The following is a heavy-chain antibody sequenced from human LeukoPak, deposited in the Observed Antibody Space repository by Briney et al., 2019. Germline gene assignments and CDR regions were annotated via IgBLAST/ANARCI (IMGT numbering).Heavy chain of an antibody. CDR3: ASAIVPYYYYGMDV. CDR2: INPSGGST. Sequence: GASVKVSCKASGYTFTSYYMHWVRQAPGQGLEWMGIINPSGGSTSYAQKFQGRVTMTRNTSISTAYMELSSLRSEDTAVYYCASAIVPYYYYGMDVWGQGTTVTVSS. J-gene: IGHJ6*02. CDR1: GYTFTSYY. V-gene: IGHV1-46*01. D-gene: IGHD6-6*01.